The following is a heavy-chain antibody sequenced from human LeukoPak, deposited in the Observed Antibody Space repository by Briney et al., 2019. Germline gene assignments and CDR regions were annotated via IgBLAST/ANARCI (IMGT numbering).Heavy chain of an antibody. CDR1: GGSFSGYY. CDR2: INHSGST. CDR3: AIGPGYYDSNGLIH. J-gene: IGHJ4*02. V-gene: IGHV4-34*01. Sequence: MASETLCLLCAVYGGSFSGYYWSCIRQPPGKGLEWIGEINHSGSTNYNPSLKSRVTISVDTSKNQFSLKLSSVTAADTAVYYCAIGPGYYDSNGLIHWGQGTLVTVSS. D-gene: IGHD3-22*01.